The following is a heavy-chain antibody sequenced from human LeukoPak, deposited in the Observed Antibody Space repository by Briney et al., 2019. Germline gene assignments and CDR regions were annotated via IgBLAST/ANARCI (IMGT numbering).Heavy chain of an antibody. D-gene: IGHD2-2*01. V-gene: IGHV1-69*01. CDR1: GGTFSSYA. CDR3: VRSTGYQLLSTNYFDY. CDR2: IIPIFGTA. Sequence: SVKVSCKASGGTFSSYAISWVRQAPGQGLEWMGGIIPIFGTANYAQKFQGRVTITADESTSTAYMELSSLRSEDTAVYYCVRSTGYQLLSTNYFDYWGQGTLVTVSS. J-gene: IGHJ4*02.